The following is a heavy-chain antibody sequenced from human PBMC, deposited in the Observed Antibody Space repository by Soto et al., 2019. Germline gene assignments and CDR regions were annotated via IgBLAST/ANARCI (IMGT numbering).Heavy chain of an antibody. V-gene: IGHV4-31*03. CDR1: GGSISSGGYY. CDR3: ARDRERSRFDP. Sequence: KTSETLSLTCTVSGGSISSGGYYWSWIRQHPGKGLEWIGYIYYSGSTYYNPSLKSRVTISVDTSKNQFSLKVSAVTAADTAVYYGARDRERSRFDPWGQGTLVTVSS. D-gene: IGHD1-26*01. CDR2: IYYSGST. J-gene: IGHJ5*02.